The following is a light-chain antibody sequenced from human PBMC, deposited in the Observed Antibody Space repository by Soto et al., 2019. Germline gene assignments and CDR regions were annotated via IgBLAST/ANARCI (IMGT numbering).Light chain of an antibody. Sequence: EIVLTQSPGTLSLSPGERATLSCRASQSVTSSYLAWYQQKPGQAPRFLMYGGSSRATGIPDRFSGRGSGTDFTLTISRLEPEDFAVYYCQQYGTSPTTFGQGTKVEIK. CDR1: QSVTSSY. CDR3: QQYGTSPTT. J-gene: IGKJ1*01. V-gene: IGKV3-20*01. CDR2: GGS.